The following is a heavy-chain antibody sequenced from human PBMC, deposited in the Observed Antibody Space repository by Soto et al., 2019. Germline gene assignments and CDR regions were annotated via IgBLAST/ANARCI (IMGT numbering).Heavy chain of an antibody. CDR1: EFTFSNYA. V-gene: IGHV3-23*01. CDR3: AKERLGRGADY. CDR2: ISGGGGNT. J-gene: IGHJ4*02. Sequence: EVQLLESGGGLVQPGGSLRLSCAASEFTFSNYAMSWVRQTPGKGLEWVSTISGGGGNTYYPDSVKGRFTISRDNSKDTVYLQMNSLRAEDTAMYYCAKERLGRGADYWGQGALVTVTS.